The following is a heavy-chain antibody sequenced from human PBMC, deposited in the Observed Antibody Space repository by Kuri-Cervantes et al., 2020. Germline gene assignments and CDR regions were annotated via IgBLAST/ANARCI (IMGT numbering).Heavy chain of an antibody. CDR1: GYTFTGYY. D-gene: IGHD2-2*01. Sequence: ASVKVSCKASGYTFTGYYMHWVRQAPGQGLEWMGWIDPNSGGTNYAQKFQGRVTMTRDTSISTAYMELSRLRSDDTAVYYCATSLTQPRDCSSTSCYFDYWSQGTLVTVSS. CDR3: ATSLTQPRDCSSTSCYFDY. J-gene: IGHJ4*02. V-gene: IGHV1-2*02. CDR2: IDPNSGGT.